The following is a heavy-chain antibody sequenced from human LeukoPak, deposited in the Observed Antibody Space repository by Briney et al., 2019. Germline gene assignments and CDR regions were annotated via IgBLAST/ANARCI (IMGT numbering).Heavy chain of an antibody. J-gene: IGHJ4*02. V-gene: IGHV3-30*03. Sequence: GGSLRLSCAASEFSFKSYGMHWVRQAPGRGLEWMAVISFDGTDIYYADSVEGRFTISRDNSKNTLYLRMNSLRAEDTAVYFCARDRDSYETSRSPFDYWGQGTLVTVSS. CDR1: EFSFKSYG. D-gene: IGHD3-22*01. CDR2: ISFDGTDI. CDR3: ARDRDSYETSRSPFDY.